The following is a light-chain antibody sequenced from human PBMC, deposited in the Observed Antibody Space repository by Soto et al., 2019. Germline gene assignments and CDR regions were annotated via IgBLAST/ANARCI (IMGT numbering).Light chain of an antibody. CDR1: QTISSW. J-gene: IGKJ1*01. V-gene: IGKV1-5*03. CDR2: KAS. CDR3: QHYNSYSEA. Sequence: DIHMTHAPSTLSVSLGDIVAITCRASQTISSWLAWYQQKPGKAPKLLIYKASTLKSGVPSRFSGSGSGTEFTLTISSLQPDDFATYYCQHYNSYSEAFGQGTKVDI.